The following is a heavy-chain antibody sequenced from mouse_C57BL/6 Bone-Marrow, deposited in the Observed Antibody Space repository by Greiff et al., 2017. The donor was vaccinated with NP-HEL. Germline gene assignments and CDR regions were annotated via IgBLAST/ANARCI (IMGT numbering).Heavy chain of an antibody. J-gene: IGHJ4*01. Sequence: EVHLVESGGGLVKPGGSLKLSCAASGFTFSDYGMHWVRQAPEKGLEWVAYISSGSSTIYYADTVKGRFTISRDNAKNTLFLQMTSLRSEDTAMYYCARRRTTVVEKGLGAMDYWGQGTSVTVSS. V-gene: IGHV5-17*01. D-gene: IGHD1-1*01. CDR2: ISSGSSTI. CDR1: GFTFSDYG. CDR3: ARRRTTVVEKGLGAMDY.